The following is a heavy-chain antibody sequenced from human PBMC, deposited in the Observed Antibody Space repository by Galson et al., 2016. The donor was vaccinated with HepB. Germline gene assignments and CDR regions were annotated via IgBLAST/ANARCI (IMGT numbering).Heavy chain of an antibody. CDR1: GFTLGSYG. J-gene: IGHJ3*02. V-gene: IGHV3-33*01. Sequence: SLRLSCAASGFTLGSYGMHWVRQAPGKGLEWVATIWADGYNKFYPDSVKGLFTISRDSSKNAKSLQMNSLRVEDTALYYCARDPTLDPGNLIGAFDIWGQGAMVSVSS. D-gene: IGHD2-15*01. CDR2: IWADGYNK. CDR3: ARDPTLDPGNLIGAFDI.